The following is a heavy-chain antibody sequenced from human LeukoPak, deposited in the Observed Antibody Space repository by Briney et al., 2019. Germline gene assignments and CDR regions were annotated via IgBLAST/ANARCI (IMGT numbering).Heavy chain of an antibody. V-gene: IGHV1-2*02. J-gene: IGHJ4*02. CDR3: AIRPVHYYDSSGYKDY. CDR1: GYTFTGYY. Sequence: GASVKVSCKASGYTFTGYYMHWVRQAPGQGLEWMGWINPNSGGTNYAQKFQGRVTMTRDTSISTAYMELSRLRSDDTAVYYCAIRPVHYYDSSGYKDYWGQGTLVTVSS. D-gene: IGHD3-22*01. CDR2: INPNSGGT.